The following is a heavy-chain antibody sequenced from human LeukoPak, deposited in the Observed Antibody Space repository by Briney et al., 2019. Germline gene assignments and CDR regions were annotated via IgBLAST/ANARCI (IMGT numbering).Heavy chain of an antibody. CDR1: GFTFSSYA. V-gene: IGHV3-23*01. CDR3: ATRRLRSGSYLRDIDY. J-gene: IGHJ4*02. Sequence: PGGSLRLSCAASGFTFSSYAMSWVRQAPGKGLEWVSAISGSGGSTYYAGSVKGRFAISRDNSKNTLYLQMNSLRAEDTAVYYCATRRLRSGSYLRDIDYWGQGTLVTVSS. D-gene: IGHD3-10*02. CDR2: ISGSGGST.